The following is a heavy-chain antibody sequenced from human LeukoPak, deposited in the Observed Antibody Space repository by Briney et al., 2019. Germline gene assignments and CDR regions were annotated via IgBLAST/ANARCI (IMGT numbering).Heavy chain of an antibody. CDR2: TWFRSKWFH. CDR3: ARDPYPYSSNHFDY. Sequence: SQTLSLTCVISGDSVSSNSAAWNWIRQTPSRGLEWLGRTWFRSKWFHDYALSVKGRITVNPDTSKNQFSLQLNSVTPGDTAVYYCARDPYPYSSNHFDYWGQGTLVTVSS. V-gene: IGHV6-1*01. J-gene: IGHJ4*02. CDR1: GDSVSSNSAA. D-gene: IGHD6-13*01.